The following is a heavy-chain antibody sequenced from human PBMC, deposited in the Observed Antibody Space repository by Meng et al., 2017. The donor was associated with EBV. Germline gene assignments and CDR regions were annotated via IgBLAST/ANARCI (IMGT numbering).Heavy chain of an antibody. D-gene: IGHD6-13*01. J-gene: IGHJ4*02. V-gene: IGHV1-69*06. CDR3: ARAEIAAAGRLDY. Sequence: VQRVQSVAEVKKAGSSVKVSCKASGGTFSSYAISWVRQAPGQGLEWMGGIIPIFGTANYAQKFQGRVTITADKSTSTAYMELSSLRSEDTAVYYCARAEIAAAGRLDYWGQGTLVTVSS. CDR1: GGTFSSYA. CDR2: IIPIFGTA.